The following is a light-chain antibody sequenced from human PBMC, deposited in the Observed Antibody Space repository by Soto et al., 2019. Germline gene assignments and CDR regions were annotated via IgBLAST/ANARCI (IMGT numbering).Light chain of an antibody. Sequence: EIVLTQSPGTLSLSPGERTTLSCRASQSVSSSSLAWYQQKPGQAPRLLIYGASSRATGIPDRFSGSESGTDFTLTISTLEPEDFAVYYCQQYGSSPRTFGQGTKLEIK. CDR2: GAS. J-gene: IGKJ2*01. CDR3: QQYGSSPRT. V-gene: IGKV3-20*01. CDR1: QSVSSSS.